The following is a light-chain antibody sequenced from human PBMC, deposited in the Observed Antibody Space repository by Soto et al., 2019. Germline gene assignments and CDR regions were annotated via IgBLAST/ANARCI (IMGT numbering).Light chain of an antibody. CDR3: QQYNNWPPDT. V-gene: IGKV3-15*01. J-gene: IGKJ2*01. Sequence: EIILTQSPASLSVSPGERATLSCRASQSVNNNLAWYQQKRGQAPRLLIYGASTRATGIPGRLRGNGSGTQFTLTTACLQSKDCAVYFWQQYNNWPPDTFGQGTKLETK. CDR1: QSVNNN. CDR2: GAS.